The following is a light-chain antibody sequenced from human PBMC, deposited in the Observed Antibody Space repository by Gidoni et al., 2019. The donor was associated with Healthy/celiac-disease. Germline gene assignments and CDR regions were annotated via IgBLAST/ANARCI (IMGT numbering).Light chain of an antibody. CDR2: DAS. J-gene: IGKJ4*01. Sequence: ELVLTQSPATLSLSPGERATLSCRASQSVSSYLAWYKQNPGQAPWLLIYDASNRAPGIPARFSGRGSGTDFTLTISCLEPEDFAVYYCQQRSNWLTFGGGTKVEIK. V-gene: IGKV3-11*01. CDR3: QQRSNWLT. CDR1: QSVSSY.